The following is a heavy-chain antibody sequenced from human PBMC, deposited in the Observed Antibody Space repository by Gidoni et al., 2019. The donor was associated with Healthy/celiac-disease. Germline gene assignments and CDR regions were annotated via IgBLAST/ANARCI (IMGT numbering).Heavy chain of an antibody. V-gene: IGHV3-30-3*01. CDR1: GFTFSSYA. J-gene: IGHJ4*02. CDR2: ISYDGSNK. Sequence: QVQLVESGGGVVQPGRSLSLSCAASGFTFSSYAMNWVRQAPGKGLEWVAVISYDGSNKYYADSVKGRFTISRDNSKNTLYLQMNSLRAEDTAVYYCARDMKGYYGDFELIDYWGQGTLVTVSS. D-gene: IGHD4-17*01. CDR3: ARDMKGYYGDFELIDY.